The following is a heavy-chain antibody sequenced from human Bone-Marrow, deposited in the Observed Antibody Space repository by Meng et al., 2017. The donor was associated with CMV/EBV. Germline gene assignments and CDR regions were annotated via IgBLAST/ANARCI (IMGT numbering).Heavy chain of an antibody. V-gene: IGHV3-21*01. CDR3: ARVDWYGGNSRVPFDY. CDR1: GFTFSSYS. J-gene: IGHJ4*02. CDR2: ISSSSYI. D-gene: IGHD4-23*01. Sequence: GESLKISCAASGFTFSSYSMNWVRQAPGKGLEWVSSISSSSYIYYADSVEGRFTISRDNAKNSLYLQMNSLRAEDTAVYYCARVDWYGGNSRVPFDYWGQGTLVTVSS.